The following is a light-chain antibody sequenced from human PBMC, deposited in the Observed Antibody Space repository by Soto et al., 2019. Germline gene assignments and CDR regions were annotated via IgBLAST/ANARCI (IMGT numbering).Light chain of an antibody. Sequence: QSALTQPASVSGSPGQSITISCTGTSSDVGGYDYVSWHQQHPGKAPKLMIYDVNTRPSGVSNHFSGSKSGNTASLTISGLQAEDEADYYCCSYTSSGAHVFGGGTKLTVL. V-gene: IGLV2-14*01. CDR1: SSDVGGYDY. CDR3: CSYTSSGAHV. J-gene: IGLJ2*01. CDR2: DVN.